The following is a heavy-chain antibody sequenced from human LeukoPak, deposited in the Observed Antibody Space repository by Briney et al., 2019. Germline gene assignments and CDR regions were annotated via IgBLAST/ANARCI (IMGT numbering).Heavy chain of an antibody. Sequence: ASVKVSCKASGYSLINYGISWVRQAPGQGLEWMGWISFKNGNTNSAQKLQGRVTMTPDTSTSTAYMELRSLRSDDTAVYYCARAPYCTNGVCSFDYWGQGTLVTVSS. CDR2: ISFKNGNT. D-gene: IGHD2-8*01. V-gene: IGHV1-18*01. CDR1: GYSLINYG. J-gene: IGHJ4*02. CDR3: ARAPYCTNGVCSFDY.